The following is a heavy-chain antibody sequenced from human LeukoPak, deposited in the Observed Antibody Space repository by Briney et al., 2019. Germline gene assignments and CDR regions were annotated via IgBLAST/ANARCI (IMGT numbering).Heavy chain of an antibody. J-gene: IGHJ4*02. V-gene: IGHV3-74*01. CDR3: AKGYGDYVVDY. CDR1: GFTFSSTW. CDR2: INSDGSTT. D-gene: IGHD4-17*01. Sequence: PGGSLRLSCAASGFTFSSTWMHWVRQVPGKGLVWVSRINSDGSTTSYADSVKGRFTISRDNAKNTLYLQMNSLRAEDTAVYYCAKGYGDYVVDYWGQGTLVTVSS.